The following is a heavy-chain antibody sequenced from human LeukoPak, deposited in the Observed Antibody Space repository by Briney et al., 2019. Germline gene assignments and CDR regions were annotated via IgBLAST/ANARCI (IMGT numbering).Heavy chain of an antibody. CDR2: MNPNSGNA. CDR1: GYTFTTYD. D-gene: IGHD3-10*01. V-gene: IGHV1-8*01. CDR3: ARRIRGAPTDY. J-gene: IGHJ4*02. Sequence: ASVKVSCKASGYTFTTYDLNWVRQATGQGFEWMGWMNPNSGNAGYAQKFQGRVTMTRNTSISTAYMELSNLTSEDTAVYYCARRIRGAPTDYWGQGTLVIVSS.